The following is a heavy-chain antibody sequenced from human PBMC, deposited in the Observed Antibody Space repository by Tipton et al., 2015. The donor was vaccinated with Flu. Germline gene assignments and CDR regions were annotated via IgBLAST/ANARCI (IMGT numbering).Heavy chain of an antibody. V-gene: IGHV1-3*01. CDR2: INPAKGDT. CDR3: TKSRSYGSAWYAV. CDR1: GYIFTAYP. D-gene: IGHD6-19*01. Sequence: QVQLVQSGPEVKKPGASVKVSCKASGYIFTAYPMHWVRQAPGQSLEWMGWINPAKGDTQYSQKFQDRVTFTRDTSASTAYMELSSLRSEDTAVYYCTKSRSYGSAWYAVWGQGTTVTVSS. J-gene: IGHJ6*02.